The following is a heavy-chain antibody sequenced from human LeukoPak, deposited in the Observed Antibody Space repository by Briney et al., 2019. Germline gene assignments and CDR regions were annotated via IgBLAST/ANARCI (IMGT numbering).Heavy chain of an antibody. V-gene: IGHV5-51*01. Sequence: KSGESLKISCKGSGYSFTTYWIGWVRQMPGKGLEWMGIIYPGDSDTRYSPSFQGQVTISVDKPISTTYLQWSSLKSSDTAMYYCARPGPHWYFEFWGRGTLVTVSS. CDR2: IYPGDSDT. CDR1: GYSFTTYW. CDR3: ARPGPHWYFEF. J-gene: IGHJ2*01.